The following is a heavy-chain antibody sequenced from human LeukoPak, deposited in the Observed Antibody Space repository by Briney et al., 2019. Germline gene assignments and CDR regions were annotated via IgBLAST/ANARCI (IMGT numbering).Heavy chain of an antibody. CDR3: AREGYYGSGSYYMDV. CDR2: INHSGST. D-gene: IGHD3-10*01. CDR1: GGSFSGYY. V-gene: IGHV4-34*01. J-gene: IGHJ6*03. Sequence: SETLSLTCAVYGGSFSGYYWSWIRQPPGTGLEWIGEINHSGSTNYNPSLKSRVTISVDTSKNQFSLKLSSVTAADTAVYYCAREGYYGSGSYYMDVWGKGTTVTISS.